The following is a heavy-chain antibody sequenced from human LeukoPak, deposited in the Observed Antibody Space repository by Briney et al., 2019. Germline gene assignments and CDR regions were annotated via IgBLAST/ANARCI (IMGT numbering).Heavy chain of an antibody. V-gene: IGHV3-23*01. CDR2: ISGSGGST. D-gene: IGHD3-10*01. Sequence: GGSLRLSCVASGFTFSSYGMSWVRQAPGKGLEWVSAISGSGGSTYYADSVKGRFTISRDNAKNSLYLQMNSLRAEDTAVYYCARDALPSRGDYWGQGTLVTVSS. J-gene: IGHJ4*02. CDR3: ARDALPSRGDY. CDR1: GFTFSSYG.